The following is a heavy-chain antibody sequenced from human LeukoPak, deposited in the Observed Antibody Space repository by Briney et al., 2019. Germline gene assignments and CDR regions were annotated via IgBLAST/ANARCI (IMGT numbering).Heavy chain of an antibody. J-gene: IGHJ4*02. V-gene: IGHV3-11*04. D-gene: IGHD6-19*01. CDR2: ITSSGSTI. CDR3: AGAGN. Sequence: GGSLRLSCAASGFIFSDYPMTWVRQAPGKGLEWVSCITSSGSTIYYADSVKGRFTISRDNAKKSLFLQMDSLRAEDTAVYYCAGAGNWGQGTLVTVSS. CDR1: GFIFSDYP.